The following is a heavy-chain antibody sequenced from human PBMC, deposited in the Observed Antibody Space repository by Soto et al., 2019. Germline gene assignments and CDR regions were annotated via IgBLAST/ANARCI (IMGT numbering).Heavy chain of an antibody. J-gene: IGHJ6*02. CDR1: GGTFSSYA. Sequence: QVQLVQSGAEVKKPGSSVKVSCRASGGTFSSYAVSWVRQAPGQGLEWMGVIIPLLNTPKYVEKFQGRVTITAEASATTAYLELSSLTSEDTAVYYCARESSSPNYYYYGMDVWGQGTTVTVSS. CDR2: IIPLLNTP. V-gene: IGHV1-69*01. CDR3: ARESSSPNYYYYGMDV. D-gene: IGHD6-6*01.